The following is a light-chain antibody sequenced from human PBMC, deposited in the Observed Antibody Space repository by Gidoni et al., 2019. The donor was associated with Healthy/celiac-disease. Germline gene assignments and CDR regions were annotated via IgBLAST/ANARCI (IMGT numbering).Light chain of an antibody. CDR1: QDISNY. CDR3: QQYDNLPRWT. J-gene: IGKJ2*02. CDR2: DAS. V-gene: IGKV1-33*01. Sequence: IQMPPSPSSLSASVGHRVTITCQASQDISNYLNWYQQKPGKAPKLLIYDASNLETGVPSRFSGSGSGTDCTCTISSLQPEDIATYYCQQYDNLPRWTFGQGTKLEIK.